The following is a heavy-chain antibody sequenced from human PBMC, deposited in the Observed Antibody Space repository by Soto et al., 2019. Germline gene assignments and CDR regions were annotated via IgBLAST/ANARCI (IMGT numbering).Heavy chain of an antibody. CDR3: AREGQTGDYGDYDGYFQH. D-gene: IGHD4-17*01. J-gene: IGHJ1*01. Sequence: GGSLRLSCAASGFTVSSNYMSWVRQAPGKGLEWVSVIYSGGSTYYADSVKGRFTISRDNSKNTLYLQMNSLRAEDTAVYYCAREGQTGDYGDYDGYFQHWGQGTLVTVSS. CDR2: IYSGGST. CDR1: GFTVSSNY. V-gene: IGHV3-66*01.